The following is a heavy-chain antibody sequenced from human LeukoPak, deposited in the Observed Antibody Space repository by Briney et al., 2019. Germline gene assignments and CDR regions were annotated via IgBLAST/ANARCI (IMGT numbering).Heavy chain of an antibody. CDR1: GGSISSYY. Sequence: PSETLSLTCTVSGGSISSYYWSWIRQPPGKGLEWIGYIYYSGSTNYNPSLKSRVTISVDTSKNQFSLKLSSVTAADTAVYYCARLPMVRGVINWFDPWGQGTLVTVSS. J-gene: IGHJ5*02. CDR2: IYYSGST. D-gene: IGHD3-10*01. V-gene: IGHV4-59*12. CDR3: ARLPMVRGVINWFDP.